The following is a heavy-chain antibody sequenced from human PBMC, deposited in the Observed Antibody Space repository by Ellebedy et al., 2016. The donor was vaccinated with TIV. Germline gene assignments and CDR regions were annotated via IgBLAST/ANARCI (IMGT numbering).Heavy chain of an antibody. CDR3: ARAPYDILTGYPNNWFDP. Sequence: ASVKVSCKASGGTFSSYAISWVRQAPGQGLEWMGGIIPIFGTANYAQKFQGRVTITADESTSTACMELSSLRSEDTAVYYCARAPYDILTGYPNNWFDPWGQGTLVTVSS. CDR2: IIPIFGTA. V-gene: IGHV1-69*13. CDR1: GGTFSSYA. D-gene: IGHD3-9*01. J-gene: IGHJ5*02.